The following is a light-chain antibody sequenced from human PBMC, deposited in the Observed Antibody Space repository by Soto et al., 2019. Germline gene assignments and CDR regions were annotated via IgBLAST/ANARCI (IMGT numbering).Light chain of an antibody. CDR1: SSNIGADYN. J-gene: IGLJ2*01. CDR3: QSYDTGLRGMV. Sequence: QSALTQPPSVSGAPGQRVTISCTGTSSNIGADYNVHWYRQVPGTAPKLLIYGNNDRPSGVPDRFSGSKSGPSASLAITGLQTEDEADYYCQSYDTGLRGMVFGGGTKLTVL. CDR2: GNN. V-gene: IGLV1-40*01.